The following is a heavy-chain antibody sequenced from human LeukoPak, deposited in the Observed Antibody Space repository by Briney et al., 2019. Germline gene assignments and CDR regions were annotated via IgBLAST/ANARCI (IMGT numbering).Heavy chain of an antibody. Sequence: SETLSLTCAVYGGSFSGYYWSWIRQPPGKGLEWIGEINHSGSTNYNPSLKSRVTLSVDTSKNQFSLKLSSVTAADTAVYYCARGRGYSRIYYFDYWGQGTLVTVSS. D-gene: IGHD5-18*01. J-gene: IGHJ4*02. CDR2: INHSGST. CDR3: ARGRGYSRIYYFDY. V-gene: IGHV4-34*01. CDR1: GGSFSGYY.